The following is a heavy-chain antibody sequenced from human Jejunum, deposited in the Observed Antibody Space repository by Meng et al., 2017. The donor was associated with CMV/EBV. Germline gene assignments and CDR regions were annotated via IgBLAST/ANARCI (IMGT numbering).Heavy chain of an antibody. CDR3: AKDPLGKGGLSGFDP. CDR2: ISGSTGNT. Sequence: SGFTFSSYAMSWVRQAPGKGLQWVSGISGSTGNTYYADSVKGRFTISRDNSKNTVYLQMNSLRAEDTAVYYCAKDPLGKGGLSGFDPWGQGTLVTVSS. D-gene: IGHD7-27*01. CDR1: GFTFSSYA. V-gene: IGHV3-23*01. J-gene: IGHJ5*02.